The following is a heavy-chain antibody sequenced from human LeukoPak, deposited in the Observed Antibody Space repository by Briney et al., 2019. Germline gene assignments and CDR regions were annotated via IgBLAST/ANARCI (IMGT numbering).Heavy chain of an antibody. V-gene: IGHV1-2*02. Sequence: ASVKVSCKASGYTFTGYYMHWVRQAPGQGLEWMGWINPNSGGTNYAQKFQGRVTMTRDTSISTAYMELSRLRSDDTAVYYCARDRGGIYASKYDYWGQGTLVTVSS. CDR1: GYTFTGYY. D-gene: IGHD1-26*01. CDR2: INPNSGGT. J-gene: IGHJ4*02. CDR3: ARDRGGIYASKYDY.